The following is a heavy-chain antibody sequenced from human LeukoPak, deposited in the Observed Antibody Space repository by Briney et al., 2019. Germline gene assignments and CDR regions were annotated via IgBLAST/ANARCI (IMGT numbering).Heavy chain of an antibody. CDR2: IYSDGTI. CDR3: AREVGGGASGQ. V-gene: IGHV3-66*01. J-gene: IGHJ4*02. CDR1: GFTFDNYA. D-gene: IGHD3-16*01. Sequence: GGSLRLSCTASGFTFDNYAMNWVRQVPGKGLEWVSVIYSDGTISYAGSVKGRFTISRDNSENTLYLQMNSLRVEDTAVYYCAREVGGGASGQWGQGTLVTVSS.